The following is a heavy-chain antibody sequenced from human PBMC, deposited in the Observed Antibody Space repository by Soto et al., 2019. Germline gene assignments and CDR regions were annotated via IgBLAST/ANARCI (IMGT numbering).Heavy chain of an antibody. V-gene: IGHV3-73*02. Sequence: EVQLVESGGGLVQPGGSLKLSCAASGFNFSASAMHWVRQASGKGLEWVGRMRTKTNNYLTAYAASVKGRFSITRDDSKNTAYLEMKSLKSDDTAVYYCVASGGDWYYHGMDAWGQGTTVTVSS. CDR3: VASGGDWYYHGMDA. D-gene: IGHD3-16*01. CDR2: MRTKTNNYLT. CDR1: GFNFSASA. J-gene: IGHJ6*02.